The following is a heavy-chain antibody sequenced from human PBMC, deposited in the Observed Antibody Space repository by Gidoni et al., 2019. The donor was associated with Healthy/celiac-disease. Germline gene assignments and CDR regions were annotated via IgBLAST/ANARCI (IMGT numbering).Heavy chain of an antibody. CDR2: ISYDGSNK. J-gene: IGHJ4*02. V-gene: IGHV3-30*18. D-gene: IGHD6-19*01. CDR1: GFTFSSYG. Sequence: QVQLVESGGGVVQPGRSLRLSCAASGFTFSSYGMHWVRQAPGKGLGWVAVISYDGSNKYYADSVKGRFTISRDNSKNTLYLQMNSLRAEDTAVYYCAKDGSSGWAIDYWGQGTLVTVSS. CDR3: AKDGSSGWAIDY.